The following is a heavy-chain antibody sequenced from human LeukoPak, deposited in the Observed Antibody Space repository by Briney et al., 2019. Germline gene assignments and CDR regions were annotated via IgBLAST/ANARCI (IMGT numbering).Heavy chain of an antibody. CDR3: AKDPNFYYCMDV. CDR2: ISYDGSNK. Sequence: GGSLRLSCAASGFTFSSNGMHWVRQAPGKGLEWVAVISYDGSNKYYADSVKGRFTISRDNPKNTLYLQMNSLRAEDTAVYYCAKDPNFYYCMDVWGKGTTVTISS. V-gene: IGHV3-30*18. CDR1: GFTFSSNG. J-gene: IGHJ6*03.